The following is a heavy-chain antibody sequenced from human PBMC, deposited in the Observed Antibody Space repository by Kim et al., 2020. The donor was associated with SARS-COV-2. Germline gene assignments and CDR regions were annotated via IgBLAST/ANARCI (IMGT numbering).Heavy chain of an antibody. Sequence: GGSLRLSCAASGFTFSSYGMHWVRQAPGKGLEWVAVISYDGSNKYYADSVKGRFTISRDNSKNTLYLQMNSLRAEDTAVYYCARSLKQWLVQVYWGQGTLVTVSS. D-gene: IGHD6-19*01. V-gene: IGHV3-33*05. CDR1: GFTFSSYG. CDR3: ARSLKQWLVQVY. CDR2: ISYDGSNK. J-gene: IGHJ4*02.